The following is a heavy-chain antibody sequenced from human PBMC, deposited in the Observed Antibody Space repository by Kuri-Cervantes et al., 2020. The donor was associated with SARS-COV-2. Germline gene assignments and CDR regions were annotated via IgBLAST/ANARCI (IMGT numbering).Heavy chain of an antibody. J-gene: IGHJ4*02. CDR3: ARGGYSSSWYSDY. Sequence: GGSLRLSCVASGFTFRSSGMHWVRQAPGKGLEWVALLSNGGAHEYYADSVKGRFTISRDNFKNTLFLQMNSLRSEDTAVYYCARGGYSSSWYSDYWGQGTLVTVSS. V-gene: IGHV3-30*03. CDR1: GFTFRSSG. D-gene: IGHD6-13*01. CDR2: LSNGGAHE.